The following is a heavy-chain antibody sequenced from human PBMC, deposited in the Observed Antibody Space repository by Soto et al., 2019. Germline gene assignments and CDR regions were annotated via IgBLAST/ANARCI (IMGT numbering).Heavy chain of an antibody. J-gene: IGHJ4*02. CDR3: ARDGVGGTDFWGYLDY. CDR2: IRFDGSNI. D-gene: IGHD2-15*01. CDR1: GSIFRGYG. Sequence: QVLLVESGGGVVQPGRSLRLSCAASGSIFRGYGMHWVRQAPGKGLEWVAVIRFDGSNINYADFVMGRFTISRDNSKNTRCVEMNSLRVEDTAVYYCARDGVGGTDFWGYLDYWGQRTLVTVSS. V-gene: IGHV3-33*01.